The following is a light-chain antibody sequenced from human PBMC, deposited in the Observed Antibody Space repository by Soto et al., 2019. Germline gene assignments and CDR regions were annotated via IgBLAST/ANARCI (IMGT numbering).Light chain of an antibody. CDR1: QSVSSSF. CDR3: QQYGDSPWT. V-gene: IGKV3-20*01. Sequence: EIVLTQSPGTLSLSPGERATLSCRASQSVSSSFLAWYQQKPGQAPSLLIYGASNRATGIPDRFSGSGSGTDFTLTITRLEPEDFAVYYCQQYGDSPWTFGPGTKVEIK. J-gene: IGKJ3*01. CDR2: GAS.